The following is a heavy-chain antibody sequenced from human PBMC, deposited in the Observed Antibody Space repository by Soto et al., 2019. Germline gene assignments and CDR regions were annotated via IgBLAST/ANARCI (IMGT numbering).Heavy chain of an antibody. Sequence: EVQLLESGGGLVQPGGSLRLSCAASGLTFSSYAMSWVRQAPGKGLEWVSGINYSGGFTNYADSVKGRFTISRDNSEYTLYLQMNSLRAEDTAIYYCAKGPQDDNVWGSYRYYPQTDHYFDSWGRGTLVTVSS. CDR1: GLTFSSYA. V-gene: IGHV3-23*01. J-gene: IGHJ4*02. CDR2: INYSGGFT. CDR3: AKGPQDDNVWGSYRYYPQTDHYFDS. D-gene: IGHD3-16*02.